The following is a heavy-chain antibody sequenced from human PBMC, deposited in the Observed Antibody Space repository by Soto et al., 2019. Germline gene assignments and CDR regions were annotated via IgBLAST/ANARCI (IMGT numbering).Heavy chain of an antibody. J-gene: IGHJ4*02. CDR3: AKTAAYYYDSSGYYYLNY. Sequence: SLRLSCAASGFTFSSYAMSWVRQAPGKGLEWVSAISGSGGSTYYADSVKGRFTISRDNSKNTLYLQMNSLRAEDTAVYYCAKTAAYYYDSSGYYYLNYWGQGTLVTVSS. V-gene: IGHV3-23*01. D-gene: IGHD3-22*01. CDR1: GFTFSSYA. CDR2: ISGSGGST.